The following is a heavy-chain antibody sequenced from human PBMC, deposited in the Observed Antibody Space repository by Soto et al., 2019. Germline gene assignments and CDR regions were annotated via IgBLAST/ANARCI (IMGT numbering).Heavy chain of an antibody. D-gene: IGHD3-3*01. CDR3: ARDTRITIFGV. J-gene: IGHJ6*04. V-gene: IGHV4-59*01. Sequence: SETLSLTCTVSGGSISSYYWSWIRQPPGKGLEWIGYIYYSGSTNYNPSLKSRVTISVDTSKNQFSLKLSSVTAADTAVYYCARDTRITIFGVWGKGTTVTVSS. CDR1: GGSISSYY. CDR2: IYYSGST.